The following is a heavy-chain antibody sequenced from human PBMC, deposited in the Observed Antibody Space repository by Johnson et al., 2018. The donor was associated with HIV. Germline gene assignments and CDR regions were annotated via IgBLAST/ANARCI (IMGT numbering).Heavy chain of an antibody. J-gene: IGHJ3*02. CDR1: GFTFRSYA. Sequence: VQLVESGGGVVQPGRSLRISCAASGFTFRSYAMHWVRQAPGKGLEWVANIKQDGSEKYYVDSVKGRFNISRENSKNSLYLQMKILRPEETALYYCARAEIYEGRVGDVAFDIWGRGTMVTVSS. V-gene: IGHV3-7*03. CDR3: ARAEIYEGRVGDVAFDI. D-gene: IGHD3-10*01. CDR2: IKQDGSEK.